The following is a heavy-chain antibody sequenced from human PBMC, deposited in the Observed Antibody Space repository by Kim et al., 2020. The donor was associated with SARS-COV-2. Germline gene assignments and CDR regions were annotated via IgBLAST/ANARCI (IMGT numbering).Heavy chain of an antibody. J-gene: IGHJ6*02. CDR3: ARLRFLEWLEDYYRGMDV. Sequence: KGVFTISRDNSKNTLNLQMNSLRAEDTAVYYCARLRFLEWLEDYYRGMDVWGQGTTVTVSS. V-gene: IGHV3-30*07. D-gene: IGHD3-3*01.